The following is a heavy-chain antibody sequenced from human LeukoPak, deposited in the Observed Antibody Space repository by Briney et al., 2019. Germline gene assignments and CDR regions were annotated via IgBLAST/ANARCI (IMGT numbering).Heavy chain of an antibody. CDR2: ISWNSGSI. CDR3: AKVAKGYYYYYYMDV. V-gene: IGHV3-9*03. CDR1: GFTFDDYA. J-gene: IGHJ6*03. Sequence: PGRSPRLSCAASGFTFDDYAMHWVRQAPGKGLEWVSGISWNSGSIGYADSVKGRFTISRDNAKNSLYLQMNSLRAEDMALYYCAKVAKGYYYYYYMDVWGKGTTVTVSS.